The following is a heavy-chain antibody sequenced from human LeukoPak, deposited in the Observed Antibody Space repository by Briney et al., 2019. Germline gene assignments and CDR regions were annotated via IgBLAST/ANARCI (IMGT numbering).Heavy chain of an antibody. Sequence: PGGSLRLSCAASGFTFSSYSMNWVRQAPGKRLEWVSSISSSSSYIYYADSVKGRFTISRDNAKNSLYLQMNSLRAEDTAVYYCARDSFGGSYPNWFDPWGQGTLVTVSS. D-gene: IGHD1-26*01. V-gene: IGHV3-21*01. CDR2: ISSSSSYI. J-gene: IGHJ5*02. CDR1: GFTFSSYS. CDR3: ARDSFGGSYPNWFDP.